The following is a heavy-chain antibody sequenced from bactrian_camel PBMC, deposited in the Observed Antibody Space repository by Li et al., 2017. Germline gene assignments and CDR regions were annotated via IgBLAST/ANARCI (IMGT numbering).Heavy chain of an antibody. Sequence: HVQLVESGGGSVQAGGTLRLSCVASGNLYGRNCIGWFRQAPGKGLEWVSGINMGGGSTYYADSVKGRFTISRVNAENTLYLQLNSLKPEDTAMYYCAKVGDRWSDMGYWGQGTQVTVS. CDR1: GNLYGRNC. J-gene: IGHJ6*01. CDR3: AKVGDRWSDMGY. CDR2: INMGGGST. V-gene: IGHV3S1*01. D-gene: IGHD3*01.